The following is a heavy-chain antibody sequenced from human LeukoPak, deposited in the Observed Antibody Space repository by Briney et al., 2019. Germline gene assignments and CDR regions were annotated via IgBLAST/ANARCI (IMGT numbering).Heavy chain of an antibody. CDR2: IYYSGST. CDR3: ARLDNGRGAFDY. D-gene: IGHD1-26*01. Sequence: SETLSLTCTVSGGSISSSSYYWGWIRQPPGKGLEWIGSIYYSGSTYYNPSLKSRVTISIDTSKNQLSLQLSSVTAADTAVYYCARLDNGRGAFDYWGQGTLVTVSS. J-gene: IGHJ4*02. CDR1: GGSISSSSYY. V-gene: IGHV4-39*07.